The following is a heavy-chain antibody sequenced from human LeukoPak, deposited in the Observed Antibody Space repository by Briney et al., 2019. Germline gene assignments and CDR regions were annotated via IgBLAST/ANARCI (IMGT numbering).Heavy chain of an antibody. V-gene: IGHV3-48*02. J-gene: IGHJ3*02. CDR3: ARDLSGRYAFDI. D-gene: IGHD3-10*01. CDR2: ISCSSSTI. CDR1: GFTFSISS. Sequence: GGSPRLSRAAAGFTFSISSMIWVRHAPGKGLECVSYISCSSSTIYYADSVKGRFTISTDNAKNSLYLQMNSLRDEDTAVYYCARDLSGRYAFDIWGQGTMVTVSS.